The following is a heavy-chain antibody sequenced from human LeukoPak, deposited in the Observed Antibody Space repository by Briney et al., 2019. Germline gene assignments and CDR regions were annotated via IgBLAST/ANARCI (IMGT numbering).Heavy chain of an antibody. CDR1: GYALTELS. D-gene: IGHD1-7*01. J-gene: IGHJ5*02. CDR3: ATHPNWNYEWFDP. Sequence: ASVKVSCKVSGYALTELSMHWVRQAPGKGLEWMGGFDPEDGETIYAQKFQGRVTMTEDTSTDTAYMELSSLRSEDTAVYYCATHPNWNYEWFDPWGQGTLVTVSS. V-gene: IGHV1-24*01. CDR2: FDPEDGET.